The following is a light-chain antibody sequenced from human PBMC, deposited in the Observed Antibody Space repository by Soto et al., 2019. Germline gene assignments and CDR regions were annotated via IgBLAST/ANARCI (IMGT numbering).Light chain of an antibody. CDR3: QQRSNWPPGVT. Sequence: EIVLTQSPATLSAFPGDRVTLSCRASQALNTRLAWYQHKPGQAPRLLIYLTSNRAAGVPSRFSAWGSETDFTLTISDVQPEDFAVYYCQQRSNWPPGVTFGGGTKVEIK. CDR2: LTS. CDR1: QALNTR. V-gene: IGKV3-11*01. J-gene: IGKJ4*01.